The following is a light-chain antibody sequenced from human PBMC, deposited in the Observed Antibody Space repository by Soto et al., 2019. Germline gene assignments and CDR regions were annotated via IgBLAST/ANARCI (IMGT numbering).Light chain of an antibody. V-gene: IGLV1-40*01. CDR3: QSYDSSLSTFYV. Sequence: QSVLTQPPSVPGAQGQRATLSSTGRNSKIGAGYDVHWYQQLPGTAPKFFMSGNSNRPSGVPDRFSVSKSGTSASLAITGLQAEDEADYYCQSYDSSLSTFYVFGTGTKVTVL. CDR1: NSKIGAGYD. J-gene: IGLJ1*01. CDR2: GNS.